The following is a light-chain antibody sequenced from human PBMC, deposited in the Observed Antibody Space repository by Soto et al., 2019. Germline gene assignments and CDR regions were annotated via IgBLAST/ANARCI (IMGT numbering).Light chain of an antibody. V-gene: IGKV3-20*01. CDR2: GAS. CDR1: QSVSSRY. J-gene: IGKJ1*01. CDR3: QHYGYPQWT. Sequence: DIVLTQSPGTLSLSPGERATLSCRSSQSVSSRYVAWYQQKPGQAPRLPIYGASSRATGIPDRFSGSGSGTDFPLTISRLEPEDFGVDYCQHYGYPQWTFGQGTKVDI.